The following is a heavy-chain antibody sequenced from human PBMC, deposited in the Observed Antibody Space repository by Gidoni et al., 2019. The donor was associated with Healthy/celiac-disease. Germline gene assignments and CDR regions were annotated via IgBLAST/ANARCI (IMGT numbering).Heavy chain of an antibody. J-gene: IGHJ6*03. CDR3: ARAALTSLDYGDYPEYYYYYMDV. D-gene: IGHD4-17*01. CDR2: IGSSGSYI. V-gene: IGHV3-21*01. Sequence: EVQLVESGGGPAKPGGSLRLSSAASGFPSRTYSMNRVRQAPGKGLEWVSSIGSSGSYIYYADSLKGRFTISRGNAMNSLYLQMTGLRAEDTAVYYCARAALTSLDYGDYPEYYYYYMDVWGKGTTVTVSS. CDR1: GFPSRTYS.